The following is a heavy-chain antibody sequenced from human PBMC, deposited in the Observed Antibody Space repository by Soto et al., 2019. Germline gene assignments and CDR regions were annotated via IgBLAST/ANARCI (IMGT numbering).Heavy chain of an antibody. J-gene: IGHJ4*02. Sequence: GPTLVNPTQALALTCTFSGFSLTTRPMGVGWIRQPPGKALESLVFIDCDDYNRYSPSLKSSITVTKDTSKNQVVLTMTDMDPLDTATYYCAHRLGGYTWNDGYLDFWGQGVLIPVSS. V-gene: IGHV2-5*02. CDR1: GFSLTTRPMG. D-gene: IGHD1-20*01. CDR3: AHRLGGYTWNDGYLDF. CDR2: IDCDDYN.